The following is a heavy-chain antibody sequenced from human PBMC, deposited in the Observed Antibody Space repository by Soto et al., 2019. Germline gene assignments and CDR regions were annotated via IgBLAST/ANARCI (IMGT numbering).Heavy chain of an antibody. D-gene: IGHD7-27*01. Sequence: EVQVLESGGDLVQPGGSKRLSCAASGFTFSNYAMTWVRQAPGKGLEWVSTISGSGDSIYYADSVKGRFTISRDNSKNTLYLQMNSLRADDWAVYYCSTGRQMGYWGQGTLVIVSS. CDR3: STGRQMGY. V-gene: IGHV3-23*01. CDR1: GFTFSNYA. CDR2: ISGSGDSI. J-gene: IGHJ4*02.